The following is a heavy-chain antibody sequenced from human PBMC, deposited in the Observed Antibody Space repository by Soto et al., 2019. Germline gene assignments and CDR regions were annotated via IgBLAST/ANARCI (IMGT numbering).Heavy chain of an antibody. V-gene: IGHV1-69*01. Sequence: QVQLVQSGAEVKKPGSSVKVSCKASGGTFSSYAISWVRQAPGQGLEWMGGIIPIFGTANYAQKFQGRVTITADESTSTDYMELSSLRSEDTAVYYCARAEDEAAAGTFPLNYWGQGTLVTVSS. CDR2: IIPIFGTA. CDR3: ARAEDEAAAGTFPLNY. D-gene: IGHD6-13*01. J-gene: IGHJ4*02. CDR1: GGTFSSYA.